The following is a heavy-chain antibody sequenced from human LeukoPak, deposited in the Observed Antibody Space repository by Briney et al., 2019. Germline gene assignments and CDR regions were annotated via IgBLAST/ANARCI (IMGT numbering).Heavy chain of an antibody. CDR3: ARDCCGEWYYFDP. CDR1: GFTFSSYT. V-gene: IGHV3-30-3*01. D-gene: IGHD3-10*01. J-gene: IGHJ5*02. CDR2: ISYDGSNK. Sequence: GRSLRLSCAASGFTFSSYTMHWVRQAPGKGLEWVAVISYDGSNKYYADSVKGRFTISRDNSKNTVYLQMNSLRGEDTAVYYCARDCCGEWYYFDPWGQGTLVTVSS.